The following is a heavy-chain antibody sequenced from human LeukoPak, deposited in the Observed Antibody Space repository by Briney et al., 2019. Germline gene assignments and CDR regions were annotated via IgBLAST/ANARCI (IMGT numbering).Heavy chain of an antibody. CDR2: ISSSSSYI. V-gene: IGHV3-21*01. CDR3: ARDVGSGNLGY. D-gene: IGHD3-10*01. Sequence: GGSLRLSCAASGFTFSSYSMNWVRQAPGKGMEWVSSISSSSSYIYYADSVTGRFTISRDNAKNSLYLQMHSLRAEDTAVYYCARDVGSGNLGYWGQGTLVTVSS. CDR1: GFTFSSYS. J-gene: IGHJ4*02.